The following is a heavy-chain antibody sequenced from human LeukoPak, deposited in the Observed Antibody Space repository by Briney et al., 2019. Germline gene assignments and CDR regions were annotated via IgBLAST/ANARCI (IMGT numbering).Heavy chain of an antibody. CDR3: ARDFRGVPSHGMDV. V-gene: IGHV3-74*03. CDR1: GFTFSSSW. Sequence: GGSLRLSCAASGFTFSSSWMHWVRQARGKGLVWVSRINTDGSSTTYADSVKGRFTISRDNAKNTLYLQMNSLRAEDTAVYYCARDFRGVPSHGMDVWGQGTTVTVSS. J-gene: IGHJ6*02. D-gene: IGHD3-10*01. CDR2: INTDGSST.